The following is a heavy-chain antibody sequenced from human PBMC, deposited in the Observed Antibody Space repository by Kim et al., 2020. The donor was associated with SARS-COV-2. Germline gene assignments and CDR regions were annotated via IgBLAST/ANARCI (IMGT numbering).Heavy chain of an antibody. Sequence: PPLKSRLTISVDTSKNQVSLKLTSVTAADTAVYLCARGGTYVYNWFSAFDFWGQGTLVTVSS. D-gene: IGHD1-1*01. J-gene: IGHJ4*02. V-gene: IGHV4-30-2*05. CDR3: ARGGTYVYNWFSAFDF.